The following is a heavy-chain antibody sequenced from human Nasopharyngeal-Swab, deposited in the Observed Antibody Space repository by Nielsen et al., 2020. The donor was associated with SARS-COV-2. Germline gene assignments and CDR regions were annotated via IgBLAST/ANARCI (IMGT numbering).Heavy chain of an antibody. D-gene: IGHD3-10*01. CDR1: GSSFTSYW. CDR3: ARRLYGSGSYYSLDFDY. CDR2: IYPGDSDT. J-gene: IGHJ4*02. V-gene: IGHV5-51*01. Sequence: GGSLRLSCKGSGSSFTSYWIGWVRQMPGKALEWMGIIYPGDSDTRYSPSFQGQVTISADKSISTAYLQWSSLRASDTAMYYCARRLYGSGSYYSLDFDYWGQGTLVTVSS.